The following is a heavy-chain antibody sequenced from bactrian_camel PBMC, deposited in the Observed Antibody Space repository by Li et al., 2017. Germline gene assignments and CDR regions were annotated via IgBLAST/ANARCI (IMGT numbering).Heavy chain of an antibody. Sequence: HVQLVESGGGSVQAGGSLRLSCAASGDSSHCMGWFRQAPGKGLEWVSGIAPSGNPTYYADSVKDRFTISRDNAKNTLFLEMSSLKPDDTAMYYYATGVYCANVLSPSEYDTWGQGTQVTVS. CDR2: IAPSGNPT. CDR3: ATGVYCANVLSPSEYDT. V-gene: IGHV3-2*01. J-gene: IGHJ4*01. D-gene: IGHD3*01. CDR1: GDSSHC.